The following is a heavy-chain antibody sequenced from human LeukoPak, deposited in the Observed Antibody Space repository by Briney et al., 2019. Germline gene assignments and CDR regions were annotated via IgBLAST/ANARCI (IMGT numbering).Heavy chain of an antibody. CDR3: ARDSSGMLGFDWFSTYYYYYGMDV. V-gene: IGHV3-7*01. Sequence: GGSLRLSCAASGFTFSSYWMTWVRQAPGKGLEWVANIKQDGSEKYYVDSVKGRFTISRDNAKNSLYLQMNSLRAEDTAVYYCARDSSGMLGFDWFSTYYYYYGMDVWGQGTTVTVSS. CDR1: GFTFSSYW. CDR2: IKQDGSEK. D-gene: IGHD3-9*01. J-gene: IGHJ6*02.